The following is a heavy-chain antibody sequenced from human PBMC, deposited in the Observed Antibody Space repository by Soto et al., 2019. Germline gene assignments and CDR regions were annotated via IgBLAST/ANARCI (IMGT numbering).Heavy chain of an antibody. CDR1: GASIRSYH. Sequence: NPSETLSLTCAVSGASIRSYHWSWIRQLAGKGLEWIGRMQHTGNTNYNPSLKSRVTMSVDTSKNQISLKMTSVTAADTAVYFCAKDVSSRRWFDPWGQGILVTVSS. J-gene: IGHJ5*02. D-gene: IGHD3-16*01. CDR2: MQHTGNT. V-gene: IGHV4-4*07. CDR3: AKDVSSRRWFDP.